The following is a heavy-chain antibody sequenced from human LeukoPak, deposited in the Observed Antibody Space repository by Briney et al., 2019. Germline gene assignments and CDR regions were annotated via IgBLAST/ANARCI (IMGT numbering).Heavy chain of an antibody. CDR2: IGGSGGGT. Sequence: GGSLRLSCTASAFTLSNYAMSWVRQAPGKGLEWISAIGGSGGGTYYADSVKGRFTISRDNSKNTLYLQINSLRAEDAALYYCAKDTYGVPYNWLDPWGQGTLVTVSS. J-gene: IGHJ5*02. D-gene: IGHD4-17*01. V-gene: IGHV3-23*01. CDR1: AFTLSNYA. CDR3: AKDTYGVPYNWLDP.